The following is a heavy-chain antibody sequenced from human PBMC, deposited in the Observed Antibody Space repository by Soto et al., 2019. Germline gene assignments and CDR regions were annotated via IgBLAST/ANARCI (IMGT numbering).Heavy chain of an antibody. CDR1: VFTFSIYS. J-gene: IGHJ4*02. V-gene: IGHV3-21*01. D-gene: IGHD1-26*01. CDR2: ISSSSSYI. CDR3: ASSLATRGPY. Sequence: GGSLRLACAASVFTFSIYSMNWVRQAPGEGLEWVSSISSSSSYIYYADSVKGRFTISRDNAKNSLYLQMNSLRAEDTAVYYCASSLATRGPYWGQGTLVTVS.